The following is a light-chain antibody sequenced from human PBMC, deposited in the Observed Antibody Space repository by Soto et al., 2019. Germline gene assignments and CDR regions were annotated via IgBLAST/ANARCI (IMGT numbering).Light chain of an antibody. Sequence: DIQMTQSPSTLSASVGGRVSITCRASQSISTWLAWYQQKPGKAPKLLIYKASTLESGVPSRFSGSGSGTEFTRTISSLQPDDFATYYCQQYNSSFGQGTKVEIK. CDR1: QSISTW. CDR2: KAS. J-gene: IGKJ1*01. CDR3: QQYNSS. V-gene: IGKV1-5*03.